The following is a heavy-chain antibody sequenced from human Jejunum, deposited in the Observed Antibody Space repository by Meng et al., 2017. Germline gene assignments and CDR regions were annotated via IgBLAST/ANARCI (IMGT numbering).Heavy chain of an antibody. Sequence: QVRLVQSGAEVNKPGASVMVSCKASGYTLTGFYLHWVRQAPGQGLEWMGRINPNTGGTNYAHNFKGRVTITTSYMEMSSLRSEDTAVYYCANSLFTGNYYGTYTDGSDCWGQGTLVTVSS. V-gene: IGHV1-2*06. CDR1: GYTLTGFY. D-gene: IGHD3-10*01. CDR3: ANSLFTGNYYGTYTDGSDC. CDR2: INPNTGGT. J-gene: IGHJ4*02.